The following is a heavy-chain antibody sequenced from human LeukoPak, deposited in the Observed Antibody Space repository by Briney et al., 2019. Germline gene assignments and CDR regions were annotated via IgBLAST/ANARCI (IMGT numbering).Heavy chain of an antibody. D-gene: IGHD2/OR15-2a*01. J-gene: IGHJ4*02. V-gene: IGHV4-39*07. CDR3: ARFNSTDYFYDY. Sequence: SETLSLTCTVSGGSISSSSYYWGWIRQPPGKGLEWIGSTYYSGSTYYNPSLKSRVNISVDTSKNQFSLKLSSVTAADTAVYYCARFNSTDYFYDYWGQGTLVTVSS. CDR2: TYYSGST. CDR1: GGSISSSSYY.